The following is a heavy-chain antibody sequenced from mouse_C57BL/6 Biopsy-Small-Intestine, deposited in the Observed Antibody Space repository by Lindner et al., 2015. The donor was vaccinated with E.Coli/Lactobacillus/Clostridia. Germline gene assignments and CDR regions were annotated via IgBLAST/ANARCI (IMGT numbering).Heavy chain of an antibody. Sequence: VQLQESGGGLVQPKGSLKLSCAASGFSFNTYAMNWVRQAPGKGLEWVARIRSKSNNYATYYADSVKDRFTISRDDSESMLYLQMNNLKTEDTAMYYCVRHEAGGYYWYFDVWGTGTTVTVSS. CDR1: GFSFNTYA. CDR2: IRSKSNNYAT. J-gene: IGHJ1*03. V-gene: IGHV10-1*01. D-gene: IGHD2-2*01. CDR3: VRHEAGGYYWYFDV.